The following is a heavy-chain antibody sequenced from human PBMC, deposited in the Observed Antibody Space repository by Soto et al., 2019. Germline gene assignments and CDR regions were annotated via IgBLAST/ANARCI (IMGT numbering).Heavy chain of an antibody. CDR3: ARGSLTTRSYFADWFDP. V-gene: IGHV4-34*01. D-gene: IGHD1-1*01. J-gene: IGHJ5*02. CDR1: GGSFSGYY. Sequence: QVQLQQWGAGLLKPSETLSLTCAVYGGSFSGYYWSWIRQPPGKGLEWIGEINHSGSTNYNPSLKSLVTISVDTSTNQFSLKLSSVTAADTAVYYCARGSLTTRSYFADWFDPWGQGTLVTVSS. CDR2: INHSGST.